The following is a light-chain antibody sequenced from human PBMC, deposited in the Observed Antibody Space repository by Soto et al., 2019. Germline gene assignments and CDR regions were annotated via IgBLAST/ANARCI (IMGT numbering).Light chain of an antibody. CDR2: AAS. CDR1: QSISNY. V-gene: IGKV1-39*01. J-gene: IGKJ1*01. CDR3: QQSYSTPWT. Sequence: DIQMTQSPSSLSASVGDRVTIPCRASQSISNYLSWYQQIPVKAPKLLIYAASTLRSGVSSRFSGSGSGTDFTLTISSLQPEDFATYYCQQSYSTPWTFGQGTKVEIK.